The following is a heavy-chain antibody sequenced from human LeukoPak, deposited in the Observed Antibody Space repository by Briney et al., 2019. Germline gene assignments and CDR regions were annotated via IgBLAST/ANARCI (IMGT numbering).Heavy chain of an antibody. CDR2: ISGSGGST. CDR1: GFTFSSYA. J-gene: IGHJ4*02. Sequence: PGGSLRLSCAASGFTFSSYAMSCVRQAPGKGLEWVSAISGSGGSTYYADSVKGRFTISRDNSKNTLYLQMNSLRAEDTAVYFCTRDHGYGYYYFENWGQGTLATVS. D-gene: IGHD5-18*01. CDR3: TRDHGYGYYYFEN. V-gene: IGHV3-23*01.